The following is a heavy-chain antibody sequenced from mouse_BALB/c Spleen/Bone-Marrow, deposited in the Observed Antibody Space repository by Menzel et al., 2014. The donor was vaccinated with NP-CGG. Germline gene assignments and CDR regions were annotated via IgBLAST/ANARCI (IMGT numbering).Heavy chain of an antibody. Sequence: VQLQQSGAELVKPGASVKLSCTASGFNIKDTYMHWVKQRPEQGLEWIGRIDPANGNTKYDPKFQGKATITADTSSNTAYLQLGSLTSEDTAAYYCAMYYYGSSLFAYWGQGTLVTVSA. CDR2: IDPANGNT. CDR3: AMYYYGSSLFAY. V-gene: IGHV14-3*02. J-gene: IGHJ3*01. D-gene: IGHD1-1*01. CDR1: GFNIKDTY.